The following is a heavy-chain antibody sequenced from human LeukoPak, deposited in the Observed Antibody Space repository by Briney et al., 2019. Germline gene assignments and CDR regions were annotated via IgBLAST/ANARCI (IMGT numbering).Heavy chain of an antibody. J-gene: IGHJ4*02. V-gene: IGHV3-7*01. Sequence: GESLRLSCAASGFTFSSYWMSWVRQAPGKGLEWVANVKQDGSEKYYVDSVKGRFTISRDNAKNSLYLQMNSLRAEDTAVYYCAREGFPYWSSSSCSPYYFDYWGQGTLVTVSS. CDR1: GFTFSSYW. D-gene: IGHD2-2*01. CDR3: AREGFPYWSSSSCSPYYFDY. CDR2: VKQDGSEK.